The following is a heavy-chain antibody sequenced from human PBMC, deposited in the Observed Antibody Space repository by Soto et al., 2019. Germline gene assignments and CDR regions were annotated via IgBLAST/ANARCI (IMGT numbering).Heavy chain of an antibody. J-gene: IGHJ6*02. Sequence: PGESLKISCKGSGYSFTSYWIGWVRQMPGKGLEWMGIIYPGDSDTRYSPSFQGQVIISADKSISTAYLQWSSLKASDTAMYYCARHGYYDSSGYRGYYYYGMDVWGQGTTVTVSS. D-gene: IGHD3-22*01. V-gene: IGHV5-51*01. CDR3: ARHGYYDSSGYRGYYYYGMDV. CDR2: IYPGDSDT. CDR1: GYSFTSYW.